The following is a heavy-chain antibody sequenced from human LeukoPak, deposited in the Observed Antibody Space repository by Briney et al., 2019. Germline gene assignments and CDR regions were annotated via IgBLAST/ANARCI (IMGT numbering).Heavy chain of an antibody. Sequence: GGSLRLSCSASGFTFRSYGMDWVRQSPGKGLEWVAFIQCGGSNQFYADSVKGRFTISRDNSNNTLSLQMNTLRGDDTAVYFCAKGYGESHFDSWGQGTLVTVSS. V-gene: IGHV3-30*02. CDR2: IQCGGSNQ. J-gene: IGHJ4*02. CDR1: GFTFRSYG. D-gene: IGHD5-18*01. CDR3: AKGYGESHFDS.